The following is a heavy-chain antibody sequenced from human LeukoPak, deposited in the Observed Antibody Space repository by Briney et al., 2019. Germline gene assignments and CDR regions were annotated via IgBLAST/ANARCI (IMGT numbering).Heavy chain of an antibody. CDR3: ARDSLDYYGSGSYEISEYFQH. V-gene: IGHV3-21*01. J-gene: IGHJ1*01. Sequence: GGSLRLSCAASGFTFSSYAMSWVRQAPGKGLEWVSSISSSSSYIYYADSVKGRFTISRDNAKNSLYLQMNSLRAEDTAVYYCARDSLDYYGSGSYEISEYFQHWGQGTLVTVSS. CDR2: ISSSSSYI. D-gene: IGHD3-10*01. CDR1: GFTFSSYA.